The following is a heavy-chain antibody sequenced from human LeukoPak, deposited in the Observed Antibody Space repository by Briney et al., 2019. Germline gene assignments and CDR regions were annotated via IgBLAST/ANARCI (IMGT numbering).Heavy chain of an antibody. CDR2: IYYSGRT. D-gene: IGHD4-23*01. CDR3: ARGYGDNSGAFDI. Sequence: SETLSLTCTVSGGSIMVAAYSWSWIRQPPGKGLEWIGYIYYSGRTYYNPSLKSRVTISLDRSKNQFSLKVSSVTAADTAVYLCARGYGDNSGAFDIWGQGTLVTVSP. CDR1: GGSIMVAAYS. J-gene: IGHJ3*02. V-gene: IGHV4-30-2*01.